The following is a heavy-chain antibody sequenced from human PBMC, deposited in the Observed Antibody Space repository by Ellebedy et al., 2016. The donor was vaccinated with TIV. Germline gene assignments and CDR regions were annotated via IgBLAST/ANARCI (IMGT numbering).Heavy chain of an antibody. V-gene: IGHV3-23*01. D-gene: IGHD7-27*01. CDR1: GFIFSDYV. CDR3: TKRAENWGFFDY. Sequence: GESLKISCAASGFIFSDYVMAWVRQVPGKGLEWVSAMAEYDGRTFYADSVRGRFTISRDNSANILFLHMHSLRAEDTVIYYCTKRAENWGFFDYWGRGARVTVSS. CDR2: MAEYDGRT. J-gene: IGHJ4*02.